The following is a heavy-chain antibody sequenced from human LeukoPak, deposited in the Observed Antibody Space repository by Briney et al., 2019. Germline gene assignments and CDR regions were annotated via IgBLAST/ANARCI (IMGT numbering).Heavy chain of an antibody. CDR1: GGSIRAYY. CDR2: IYVSGVT. CDR3: ARATNVGYFHYYGMDV. D-gene: IGHD1-14*01. V-gene: IGHV4-59*01. J-gene: IGHJ6*02. Sequence: PSENLSFNSSVAGGSIRAYYWSWIRQRPGQGWEWRGYIYVSGVTYYNPSLQSRVTMSVDTSKNQFSLMLTSVTAAATAMYYWARATNVGYFHYYGMDVWGQGNTATVTS.